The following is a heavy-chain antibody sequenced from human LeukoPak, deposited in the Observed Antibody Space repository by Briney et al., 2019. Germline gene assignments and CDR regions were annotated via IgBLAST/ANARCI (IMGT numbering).Heavy chain of an antibody. CDR2: IYHSGST. CDR3: AREYTSSWGLDYYYYMDV. V-gene: IGHV4-4*02. D-gene: IGHD6-13*01. CDR1: GAPISSNNW. J-gene: IGHJ6*03. Sequence: MSSGTLSLTCAVSGAPISSNNWWWSWVRQPPGKGLEWIGEIYHSGSTNYNPSLKSRVTMSVDKSKNQFSLKLSSVTAADTAVYYCAREYTSSWGLDYYYYMDVWGKGTTVTVSS.